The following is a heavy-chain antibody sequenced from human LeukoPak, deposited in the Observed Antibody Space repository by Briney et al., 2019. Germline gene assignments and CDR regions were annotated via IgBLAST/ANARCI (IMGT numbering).Heavy chain of an antibody. CDR3: ARVAYYGSGSYYGRRRYYFDY. V-gene: IGHV4-34*01. Sequence: SETLSLTCAVYGGSFSGYYWSWIRQPPGKGLEWIGEINHSGSTNYNPSLKSRVTISVDTSKNQFSLKLSSVTATDTAVYYCARVAYYGSGSYYGRRRYYFDYWGQGTLVTVSS. D-gene: IGHD3-10*01. CDR1: GGSFSGYY. J-gene: IGHJ4*02. CDR2: INHSGST.